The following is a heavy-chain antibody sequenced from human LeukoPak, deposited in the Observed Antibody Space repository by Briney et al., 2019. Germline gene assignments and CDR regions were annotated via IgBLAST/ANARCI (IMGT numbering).Heavy chain of an antibody. V-gene: IGHV3-15*01. CDR2: IKRNRDGGTT. D-gene: IGHD3-3*01. Sequence: GGSLRLSCAASGFAFRDAWMTWVRQAPGRGLEWVGHIKRNRDGGTTDYAAPVKGRFTITRDDSENTLYLQMNSLKTEDTAVYYCATEYFRNGYNYWGQGTLVTVSA. CDR3: ATEYFRNGYNY. CDR1: GFAFRDAW. J-gene: IGHJ4*02.